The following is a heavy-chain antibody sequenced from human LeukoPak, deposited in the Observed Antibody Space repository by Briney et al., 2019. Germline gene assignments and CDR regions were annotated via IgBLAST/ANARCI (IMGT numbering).Heavy chain of an antibody. CDR2: MNPNSGNT. CDR1: GYTFTSYV. Sequence: ASVKVSCKASGYTFTSYVIHWLRQPTGQGLEWMGCMNPNSGNTGYAQKFQGRVTITRNTSMSTAYMELSSLRSEDTAVYYCARDWSTYYDFWSGSFTQHAFDIWGQGTMVTVSS. D-gene: IGHD3-3*01. CDR3: ARDWSTYYDFWSGSFTQHAFDI. J-gene: IGHJ3*02. V-gene: IGHV1-8*03.